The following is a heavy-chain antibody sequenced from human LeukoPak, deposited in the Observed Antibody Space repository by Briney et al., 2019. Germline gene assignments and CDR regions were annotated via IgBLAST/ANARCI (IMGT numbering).Heavy chain of an antibody. CDR1: GFTVSSNY. V-gene: IGHV3-66*02. CDR3: ARGSNSNYDYFDY. J-gene: IGHJ4*02. Sequence: GGSLRLSCAASGFTVSSNYMSWVRQARGKGLEWVSVIYSGGSTYYADSVKGRFTISRDNSKNTLYLQMNSLRAEDTAVYYCARGSNSNYDYFDYWGQGTLVTVSS. CDR2: IYSGGST. D-gene: IGHD4-11*01.